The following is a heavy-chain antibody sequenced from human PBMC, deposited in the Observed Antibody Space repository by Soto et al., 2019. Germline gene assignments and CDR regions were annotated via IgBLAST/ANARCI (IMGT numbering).Heavy chain of an antibody. CDR3: ARHIGVPGTRGFDY. D-gene: IGHD6-19*01. CDR2: IYHSGTA. CDR1: GASISDNNW. Sequence: QVQLQESGPGLVKPSGTLSLTYAVSGASISDNNWWSWVRQPPGKGLEWIGEIYHSGTANYSPSLNSRVTISLDKSKNQISLQLSSVTAADSAVYYCARHIGVPGTRGFDYWGQGTLVTVSS. J-gene: IGHJ4*02. V-gene: IGHV4-4*02.